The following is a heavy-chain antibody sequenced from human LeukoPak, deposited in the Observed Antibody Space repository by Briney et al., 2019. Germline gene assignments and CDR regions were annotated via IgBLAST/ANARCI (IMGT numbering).Heavy chain of an antibody. CDR1: GFTFSSYA. V-gene: IGHV3-23*01. Sequence: PGGSLRLSCAASGFTFSSYAMSWVRQAPGKGLEWVSAISGSGGSTYYADSVKGRFTISRDNSKNTLYLQMNSLRAEDTAVYYCATFRANNWNAFDIWGQGTMVTVSS. J-gene: IGHJ3*02. CDR3: ATFRANNWNAFDI. CDR2: ISGSGGST. D-gene: IGHD1-20*01.